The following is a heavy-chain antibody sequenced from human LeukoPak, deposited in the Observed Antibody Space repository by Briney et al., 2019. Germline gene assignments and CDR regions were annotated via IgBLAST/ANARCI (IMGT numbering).Heavy chain of an antibody. J-gene: IGHJ5*02. D-gene: IGHD3-9*01. V-gene: IGHV1-18*01. CDR3: ARDRYDILTGPNWFDP. Sequence: ASVKVSCKASGYTFSNYDITWVRQAPGQGLEWMGWISAYNGNTNYAQKLQGRVTMTTDTSTSTAYMELRSLRSDDTAVYYCARDRYDILTGPNWFDPWGQGTLVTVSS. CDR2: ISAYNGNT. CDR1: GYTFSNYD.